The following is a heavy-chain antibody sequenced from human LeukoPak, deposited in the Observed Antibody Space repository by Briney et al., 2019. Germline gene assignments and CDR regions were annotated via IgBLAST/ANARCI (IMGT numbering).Heavy chain of an antibody. J-gene: IGHJ4*02. Sequence: GGSLRLSCAASGFTFDDYAMHWVRQAPGKGLEWVSAISGSGGSTYYADSVKGRFTISRDNSKNTLYLQMNSLRAEDTAVYYWARDRGDLKWLLPLPAYYFDYWSQGTLVTVSS. CDR2: ISGSGGST. CDR1: GFTFDDYA. D-gene: IGHD3-3*01. V-gene: IGHV3-23*01. CDR3: ARDRGDLKWLLPLPAYYFDY.